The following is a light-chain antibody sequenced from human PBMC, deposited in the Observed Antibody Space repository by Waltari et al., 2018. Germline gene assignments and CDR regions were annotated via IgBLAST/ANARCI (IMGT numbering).Light chain of an antibody. J-gene: IGKJ2*01. Sequence: DIVMTQSPDSLAVSLGERATINCKSSQSVLYSSNHNNYLAWYQQKPGQAPKLLFYWSSTRESGVPDRFSGSGSGTDFTLTISSLQAEDVAVYYCQQYYNTPYTFGQGTKLEIK. CDR3: QQYYNTPYT. V-gene: IGKV4-1*01. CDR2: WSS. CDR1: QSVLYSSNHNNY.